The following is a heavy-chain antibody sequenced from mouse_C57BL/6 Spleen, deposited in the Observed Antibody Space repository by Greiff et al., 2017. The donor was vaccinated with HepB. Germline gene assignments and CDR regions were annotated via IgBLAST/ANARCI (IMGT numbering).Heavy chain of an antibody. D-gene: IGHD3-2*02. J-gene: IGHJ3*01. CDR2: IYPGDGDT. CDR1: GYAFSSYW. CDR3: ARGGSSGPWFAY. Sequence: QVHVKQSGAELVKPGASVKISCKASGYAFSSYWMNWVKQRPGKGLEWIGQIYPGDGDTNYNGKFKGKATLTADKSSSTAYMQLSSLTSEDSAVYFCARGGSSGPWFAYWGQGTLVTVSA. V-gene: IGHV1-80*01.